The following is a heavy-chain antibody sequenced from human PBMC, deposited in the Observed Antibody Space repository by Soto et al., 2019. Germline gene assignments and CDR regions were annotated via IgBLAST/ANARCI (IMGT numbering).Heavy chain of an antibody. V-gene: IGHV1-69*06. Sequence: QVQLVQSGAEVKKPGSSVKVSCKASGGTFSSYAISWVRQAPGQGLEWMGGIIPIFGTANYAQKFQGRVTITADKSAGTAYMERSSLGSEDTAVYYCARGLITFGGVIVTSDAFDIWGQGTMVTVSS. D-gene: IGHD3-16*02. J-gene: IGHJ3*02. CDR2: IIPIFGTA. CDR1: GGTFSSYA. CDR3: ARGLITFGGVIVTSDAFDI.